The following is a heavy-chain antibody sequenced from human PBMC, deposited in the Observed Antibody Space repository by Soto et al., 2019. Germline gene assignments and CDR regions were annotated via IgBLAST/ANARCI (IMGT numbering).Heavy chain of an antibody. Sequence: SDSLYLGSAMSWDPITWGDDSWNWIRQPPGKGLEWIGYIFHGGSTYYNPSLRSRVTISVDRSRTQFSLKMSSVTAADTAVYYCARGRVVVPAAVMFNCLDPWGQGALVTVSS. D-gene: IGHD2-2*01. CDR2: IFHGGST. V-gene: IGHV4-30-2*01. CDR1: WDPITWGDDS. CDR3: ARGRVVVPAAVMFNCLDP. J-gene: IGHJ5*02.